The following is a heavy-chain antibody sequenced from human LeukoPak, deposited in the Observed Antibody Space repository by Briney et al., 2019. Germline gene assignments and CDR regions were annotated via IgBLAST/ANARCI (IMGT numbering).Heavy chain of an antibody. Sequence: SETLSLTCTVSGGSINSYYWSWIRQPPGKGLEWIGYIYYSGSINYNPSLKSRVTISLDTSKKQFSLKLSSVTAADTAVYYCARSPRWLQLDYWGQGTLVTVSS. CDR2: IYYSGSI. CDR1: GGSINSYY. J-gene: IGHJ4*02. V-gene: IGHV4-59*01. D-gene: IGHD5-24*01. CDR3: ARSPRWLQLDY.